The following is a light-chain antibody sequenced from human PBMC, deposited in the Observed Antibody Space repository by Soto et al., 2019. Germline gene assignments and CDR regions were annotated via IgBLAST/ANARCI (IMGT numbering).Light chain of an antibody. CDR2: AAS. V-gene: IGKV1-12*01. Sequence: DIQLTQSPSSVSASVGDRVTITCRASPGISSWLVWYQQQPGPAPRLLIYAASSLQSGVPSRFSGSGSGTDFTLTIRSLQPEDCATYYCQQANSFLLTFGGWTKVEVK. CDR1: PGISSW. J-gene: IGKJ4*01. CDR3: QQANSFLLT.